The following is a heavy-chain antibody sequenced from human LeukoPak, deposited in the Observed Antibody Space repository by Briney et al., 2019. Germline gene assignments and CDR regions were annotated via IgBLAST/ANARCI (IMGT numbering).Heavy chain of an antibody. D-gene: IGHD3-10*01. Sequence: PGGSLRLSCAASGFTFSSYWMHWVRQAPGKGLVWVSRINSDGSSTSYADSVKGRFTISRDNAKNTLYLQMNSLRAEDTAVYYCARDPFGSGNYYYYYYMDVWGKGTTVTISS. J-gene: IGHJ6*03. CDR2: INSDGSST. CDR3: ARDPFGSGNYYYYYYMDV. V-gene: IGHV3-74*01. CDR1: GFTFSSYW.